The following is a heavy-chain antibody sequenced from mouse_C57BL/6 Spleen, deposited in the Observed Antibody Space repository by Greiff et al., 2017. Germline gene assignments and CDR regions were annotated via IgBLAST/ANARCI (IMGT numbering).Heavy chain of an antibody. CDR1: GYAFSSSW. Sequence: VQLQQSGPELVKPGASVKISCKASGYAFSSSWMNWVKQRPGKGLEWIGRIYPGDGDTNYNGKFKGKATLTADKSSSTAYMQLSSLTSEDAAVYFCAREWITTVGKRYDFDYGGQGTTLTVSS. D-gene: IGHD1-1*01. J-gene: IGHJ2*01. V-gene: IGHV1-82*01. CDR3: AREWITTVGKRYDFDY. CDR2: IYPGDGDT.